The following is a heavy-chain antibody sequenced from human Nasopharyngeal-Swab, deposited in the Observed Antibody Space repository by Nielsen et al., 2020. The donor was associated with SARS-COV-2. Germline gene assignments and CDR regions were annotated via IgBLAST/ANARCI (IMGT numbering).Heavy chain of an antibody. Sequence: GESLKISCKGSGYSFTSYWIGWVRQMPGKGLEWMGIIYPGDSDTRYSPSFQGQVTISADKSISIVYLQWSSLKASDTAMYYCARHVEAPHCSGGSCYFDYWGQGTLVTVSS. CDR3: ARHVEAPHCSGGSCYFDY. D-gene: IGHD2-15*01. J-gene: IGHJ4*02. CDR1: GYSFTSYW. CDR2: IYPGDSDT. V-gene: IGHV5-51*01.